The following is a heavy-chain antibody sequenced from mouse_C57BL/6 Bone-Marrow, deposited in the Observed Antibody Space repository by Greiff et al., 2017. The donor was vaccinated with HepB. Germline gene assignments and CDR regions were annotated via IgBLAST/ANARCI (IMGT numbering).Heavy chain of an antibody. Sequence: VMLVESGPGLVQPSQSLSITCTVSGFSFTSYGVHWVRQSPGKGLEWLGVIWSGGSTDYNAAFISRLSISKDNSKSHVFFKMNSLQADDTAIYYCASLYSNFDYWGQGTTLTVSS. V-gene: IGHV2-2*01. D-gene: IGHD2-5*01. J-gene: IGHJ2*01. CDR2: IWSGGST. CDR3: ASLYSNFDY. CDR1: GFSFTSYG.